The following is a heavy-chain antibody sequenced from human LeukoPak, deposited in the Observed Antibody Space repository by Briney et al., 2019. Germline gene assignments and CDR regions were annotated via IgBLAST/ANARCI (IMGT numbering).Heavy chain of an antibody. CDR2: ISAYNGNT. CDR3: ARGPNYHDSSGFHYRD. V-gene: IGHV1-18*01. Sequence: GASVKVSCKASGYTFTSYGISWVRQAPGQGLEWMGWISAYNGNTNYAQKLQGRVTMTTDTSTSTAYMELRSLRSDDTAVYYCARGPNYHDSSGFHYRDWGQGTLVTVSS. J-gene: IGHJ4*02. D-gene: IGHD3-22*01. CDR1: GYTFTSYG.